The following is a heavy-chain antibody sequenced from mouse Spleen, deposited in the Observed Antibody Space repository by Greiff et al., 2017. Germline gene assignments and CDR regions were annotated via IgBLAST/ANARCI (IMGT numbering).Heavy chain of an antibody. D-gene: IGHD1-1*01. CDR2: SRNKANDYTT. CDR3: ARDYYGSSPFAY. V-gene: IGHV7-1*01. J-gene: IGHJ3*01. Sequence: EVMLVESGGGLVQSGRSLRLSCATSGFTFSDFYMEWVRQAPGKGLEWIAASRNKANDYTTEYSASVKGRFIVSRDTSQSILYLQMNALRAEDTAIYYCARDYYGSSPFAYWGQGTLVTVSA. CDR1: GFTFSDFY.